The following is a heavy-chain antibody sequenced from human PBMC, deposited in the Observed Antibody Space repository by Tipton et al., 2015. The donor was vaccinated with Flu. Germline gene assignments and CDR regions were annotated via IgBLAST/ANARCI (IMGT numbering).Heavy chain of an antibody. Sequence: TLSLTCSVSGDSISSGTCYWSWIRQAAGKGLEWIGRIYTTGYTHYNPSLMSRVTISVDTSKNQFSLRLSSVTAADTAVYYCARRDDSNYVSEPKYWFHPWGQETLITVSS. D-gene: IGHD4-11*01. V-gene: IGHV4-61*02. CDR1: GDSISSGTCY. CDR3: ARRDDSNYVSEPKYWFHP. CDR2: IYTTGYT. J-gene: IGHJ5*02.